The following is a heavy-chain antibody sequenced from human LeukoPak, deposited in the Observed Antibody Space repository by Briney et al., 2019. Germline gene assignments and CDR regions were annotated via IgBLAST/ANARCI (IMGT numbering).Heavy chain of an antibody. CDR1: GFTFSSYA. J-gene: IGHJ4*02. D-gene: IGHD6-19*01. Sequence: GGSLRLSCAASGFTFSSYAMNWVRQAPGKGLEWVSGISGSGGSTYYGDSVKGRFTISRDNSKNTLYLQMNSLRAEDTAVYYCARDRPGGYSSGWYQFDYWGQGTLVTVSS. V-gene: IGHV3-23*01. CDR3: ARDRPGGYSSGWYQFDY. CDR2: ISGSGGST.